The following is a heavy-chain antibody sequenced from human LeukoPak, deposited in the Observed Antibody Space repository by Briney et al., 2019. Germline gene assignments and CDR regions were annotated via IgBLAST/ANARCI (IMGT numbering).Heavy chain of an antibody. J-gene: IGHJ4*02. CDR1: GFTFSSYW. V-gene: IGHV3-74*01. D-gene: IGHD5-12*01. CDR2: INSDGSST. CDR3: ARVLLYSGYVNFDY. Sequence: GGSLRLSCAASGFTFSSYWMHWVRQAPGKGLVWVSRINSDGSSTIYADSVKGRFTISRDNAKNTLYLQMNSLRAEDTAVYYCARVLLYSGYVNFDYWGQGTLVTVSS.